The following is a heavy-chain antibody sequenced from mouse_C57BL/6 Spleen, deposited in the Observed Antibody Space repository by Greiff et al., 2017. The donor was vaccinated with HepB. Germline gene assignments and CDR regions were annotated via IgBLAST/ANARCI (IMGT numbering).Heavy chain of an antibody. J-gene: IGHJ3*01. CDR3: ADSSGYVAWFAY. CDR2: IDPEDGET. V-gene: IGHV14-2*01. Sequence: EVKLMESGAELVKPGASVKLSCTASGFNIKDYYMHWVKQRTEQGLEWIGRIDPEDGETKYAPKFQGKATITADTSSNTAYLQLSSLPSEDTAVYYWADSSGYVAWFAYWGQGTLVTVSA. D-gene: IGHD3-2*02. CDR1: GFNIKDYY.